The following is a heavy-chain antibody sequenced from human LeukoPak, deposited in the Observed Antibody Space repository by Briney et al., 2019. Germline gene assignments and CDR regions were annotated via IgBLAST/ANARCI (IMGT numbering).Heavy chain of an antibody. J-gene: IGHJ6*02. V-gene: IGHV3-53*01. CDR1: GFTVSSNY. CDR2: IYSGGST. Sequence: PGGSLRLSCAASGFTVSSNYMSWVRQAPGKGLEWVSVIYSGGSTYYADSVKGRFTISRDNSKNTLYLQMNSLRAEDTAVYYCARGGRGADYYYYYYGMDVWGQGTTVTVSS. D-gene: IGHD3-10*01. CDR3: ARGGRGADYYYYYYGMDV.